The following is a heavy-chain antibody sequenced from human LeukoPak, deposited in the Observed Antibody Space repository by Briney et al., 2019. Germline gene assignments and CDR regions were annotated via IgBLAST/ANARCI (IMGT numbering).Heavy chain of an antibody. CDR2: IYYSGST. D-gene: IGHD1-1*01. CDR3: ARDRGGYSSSDY. V-gene: IGHV4-39*07. Sequence: SETLSLTCTVSGGSISSSSYYWGWLRQPPGKGLEWIGSIYYSGSTYYNPSLKSRVTISVDTSKNQFSLNLTSVTAADTAVYYCARDRGGYSSSDYWGQGTLVTVSS. CDR1: GGSISSSSYY. J-gene: IGHJ4*02.